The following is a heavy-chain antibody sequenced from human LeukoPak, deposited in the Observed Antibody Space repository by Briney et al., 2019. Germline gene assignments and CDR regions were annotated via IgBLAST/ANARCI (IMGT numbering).Heavy chain of an antibody. CDR2: INHSGST. CDR3: ARGRPIFGVAYYMDV. CDR1: GGSFSGYY. Sequence: PSETLSLTCAVYGGSFSGYYWSWIRQPPGKGLEWIGEINHSGSTNYNPSLKSRVTISVDTSKNQFSLKLSSVTAADTAAYYCARGRPIFGVAYYMDVWGKGTSVTVSS. J-gene: IGHJ6*03. V-gene: IGHV4-34*01. D-gene: IGHD3-3*01.